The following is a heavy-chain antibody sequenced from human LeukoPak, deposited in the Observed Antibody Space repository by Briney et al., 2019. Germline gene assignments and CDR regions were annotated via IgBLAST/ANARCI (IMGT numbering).Heavy chain of an antibody. Sequence: SGTLSLTCTVSGGSISSYYWSWIRQPPGKGLEWIGYIYYSGSTNYNPSLKSRVTISVDTSKNQFSLKLSSVTAADTAVYYCARGGSRDGYNRPLDHWGQGTLVTVSS. D-gene: IGHD5-24*01. CDR2: IYYSGST. CDR3: ARGGSRDGYNRPLDH. J-gene: IGHJ4*02. CDR1: GGSISSYY. V-gene: IGHV4-59*01.